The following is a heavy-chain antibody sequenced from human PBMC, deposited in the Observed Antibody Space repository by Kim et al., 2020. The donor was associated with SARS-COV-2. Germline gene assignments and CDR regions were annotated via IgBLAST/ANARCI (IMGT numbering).Heavy chain of an antibody. Sequence: SVKVSCKASGYTFTSYGISWVRQAPGQGLEWMGWISAYNGNTNYAQKVQGRVTMTTDTSTSTAYMELRSLRSDDTAVYYCARGFKYYDYVWGSFQAFDIWGQGTMVTVSS. J-gene: IGHJ3*02. D-gene: IGHD3-16*01. CDR3: ARGFKYYDYVWGSFQAFDI. V-gene: IGHV1-18*01. CDR2: ISAYNGNT. CDR1: GYTFTSYG.